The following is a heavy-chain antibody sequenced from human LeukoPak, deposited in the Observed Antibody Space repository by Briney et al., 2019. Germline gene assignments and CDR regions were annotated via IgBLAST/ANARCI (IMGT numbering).Heavy chain of an antibody. J-gene: IGHJ4*02. CDR2: FYHSGNT. CDR3: ASIRYYYDSGRLAD. Sequence: SETLSLTCTVSGYSINSGYYWGWIRQPPGKGLEWIGTFYHSGNTYYHAPLQSRVTLSLDTSNNQFSLKLSAVTAADTAVYYCASIRYYYDSGRLADWGQGTLVIVSS. D-gene: IGHD3-10*01. V-gene: IGHV4-38-2*02. CDR1: GYSINSGYY.